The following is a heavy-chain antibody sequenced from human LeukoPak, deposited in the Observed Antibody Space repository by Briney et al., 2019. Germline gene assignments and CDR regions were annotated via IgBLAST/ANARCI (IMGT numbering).Heavy chain of an antibody. J-gene: IGHJ4*02. D-gene: IGHD1-7*01. CDR3: ARRTRGTYQFDY. Sequence: SETLSLTCTVSGGFISSYYWSWIRQPPGKGLEWIGYIYYSGSTDYSPSLKSRVTISVDTSKNQFSLKLSSVTAADTAVYYCARRTRGTYQFDYWGQGTLVTVSS. CDR1: GGFISSYY. V-gene: IGHV4-59*01. CDR2: IYYSGST.